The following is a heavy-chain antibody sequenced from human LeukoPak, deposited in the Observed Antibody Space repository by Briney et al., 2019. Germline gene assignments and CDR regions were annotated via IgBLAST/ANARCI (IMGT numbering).Heavy chain of an antibody. CDR2: IKQDGSEK. J-gene: IGHJ6*03. Sequence: GGSLRLSCAASGFTFSSYSMNWVRQAPGKGLEWVANIKQDGSEKYYVDSVKGRFTISRDNAKNSLYLQMNSLRAEDTAVYSCARDEIVATTKANYYYYMDVWGKGTTVTISS. CDR3: ARDEIVATTKANYYYYMDV. D-gene: IGHD5-12*01. V-gene: IGHV3-7*01. CDR1: GFTFSSYS.